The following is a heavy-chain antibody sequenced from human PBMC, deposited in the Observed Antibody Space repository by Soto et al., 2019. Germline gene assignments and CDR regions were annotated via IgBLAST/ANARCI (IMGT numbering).Heavy chain of an antibody. J-gene: IGHJ3*02. CDR1: GGSISSGGYY. V-gene: IGHV4-31*03. Sequence: SETLSLTCTVSGGSISSGGYYWSWIRQHPGKGLEWIGYIYYSGSTYYNPSLKSRVTISVDTSKNQFSLKLSSVTAADTAVYYCARERSDHAFDIWGQGTMVTVSS. CDR3: ARERSDHAFDI. CDR2: IYYSGST.